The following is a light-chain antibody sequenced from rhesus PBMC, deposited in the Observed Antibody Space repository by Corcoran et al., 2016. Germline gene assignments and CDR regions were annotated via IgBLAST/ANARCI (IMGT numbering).Light chain of an antibody. CDR1: QSVGSS. Sequence: QVILTQSPATLSLSPGERATLSCRASQSVGSSLAWYQQKPGQAPRLLIYGASSRATGTPDRFSGSGSGTGFTLTISSLEPEDFAVYYCQKYSSSPYSFGQGTKVEIK. V-gene: IGKV3-53*01. J-gene: IGKJ2*01. CDR2: GAS. CDR3: QKYSSSPYS.